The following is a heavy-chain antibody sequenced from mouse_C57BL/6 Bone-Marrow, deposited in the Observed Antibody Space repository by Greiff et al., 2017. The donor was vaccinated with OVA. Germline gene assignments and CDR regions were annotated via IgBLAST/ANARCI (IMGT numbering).Heavy chain of an antibody. V-gene: IGHV1-55*01. Sequence: VQLQQPGAELVKPGASVKMSCKASGYTFTSYWITWVKQRPGQGLEWIGDIYPGSGSTNYKEKFKSKATLTVDTSSSTAYMQLSSLTSEDSAVYYCARGPYGSSYGFAYWGQGTLVTVSA. CDR1: GYTFTSYW. D-gene: IGHD1-1*01. J-gene: IGHJ3*01. CDR3: ARGPYGSSYGFAY. CDR2: IYPGSGST.